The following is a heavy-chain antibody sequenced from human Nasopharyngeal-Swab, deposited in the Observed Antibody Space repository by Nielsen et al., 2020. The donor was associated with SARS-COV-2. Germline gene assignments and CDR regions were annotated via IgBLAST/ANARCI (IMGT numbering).Heavy chain of an antibody. CDR1: GFTFSSYW. CDR3: ANGVGVWGNHRQYYFDY. V-gene: IGHV3-48*03. J-gene: IGHJ4*02. Sequence: GESLKISCAASGFTFSSYWMSWVRQAPGRGLEWISYINSGDIGDSTKEYADSVKGRFTISRDNAKNSVFLQMNSLRAEDSAIYYCANGVGVWGNHRQYYFDYWGQGTLVTVSS. D-gene: IGHD3-16*02. CDR2: INSGDIGDSTK.